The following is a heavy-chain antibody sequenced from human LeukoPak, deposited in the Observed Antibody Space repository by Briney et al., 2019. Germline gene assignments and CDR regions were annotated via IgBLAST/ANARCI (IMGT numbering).Heavy chain of an antibody. J-gene: IGHJ5*02. Sequence: PGGSLRLSCAASGFTFSSYSMNWVRQAPGEGLEWVSYISSSIITIYYADSVKGRFTISRDNAKNSLYLQMNSLRDEDTAVYYCARGPSSRWSNWFDPWGQGTLVTVSS. CDR2: ISSSIITI. CDR1: GFTFSSYS. D-gene: IGHD6-13*01. V-gene: IGHV3-48*02. CDR3: ARGPSSRWSNWFDP.